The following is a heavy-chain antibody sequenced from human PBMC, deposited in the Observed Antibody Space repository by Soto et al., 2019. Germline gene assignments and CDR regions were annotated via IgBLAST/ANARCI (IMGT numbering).Heavy chain of an antibody. CDR1: GYTFTGYY. V-gene: IGHV1-2*02. Sequence: ASVKVSCKASGYTFTGYYMHWVRQAPGQGLEWMGWINPNSGGTNYAQKFQGRVTMTRDTPISTAYMELSRLRSDDTAVYYCARDPNYYDSSGYYYSWGQGTLVTVSS. D-gene: IGHD3-22*01. J-gene: IGHJ4*02. CDR2: INPNSGGT. CDR3: ARDPNYYDSSGYYYS.